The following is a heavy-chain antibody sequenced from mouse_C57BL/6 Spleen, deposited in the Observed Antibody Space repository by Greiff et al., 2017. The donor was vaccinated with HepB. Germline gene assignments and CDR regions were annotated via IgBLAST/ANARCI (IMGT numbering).Heavy chain of an antibody. CDR2: INPNNGGT. J-gene: IGHJ4*01. V-gene: IGHV1-26*01. CDR1: GYTFTDYY. D-gene: IGHD2-3*01. CDR3: ARWSDGYYPYYAMDY. Sequence: EVQLQQSGPELVKPGASVKISCKASGYTFTDYYMNWVKQSHGKSLEWIGDINPNNGGTSYNQKFKGKATLTVDKSSSTAYMELRSLTSEDSAVYYCARWSDGYYPYYAMDYWGQGTSVTVSS.